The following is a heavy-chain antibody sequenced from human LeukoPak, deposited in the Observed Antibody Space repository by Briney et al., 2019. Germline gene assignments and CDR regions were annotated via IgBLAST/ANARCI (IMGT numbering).Heavy chain of an antibody. Sequence: GGSLRLSCAASAFTFSNAWMSWVRQAPGKGLEWVGRIKSKTDGGTTDYAAPVKGRFTISRDDSKNTLYLQMNSLKTEDTAVYYCTTSNYYDSRRSDYCGQGTLVTVSS. CDR3: TTSNYYDSRRSDY. CDR2: IKSKTDGGTT. D-gene: IGHD3-22*01. V-gene: IGHV3-15*01. CDR1: AFTFSNAW. J-gene: IGHJ4*02.